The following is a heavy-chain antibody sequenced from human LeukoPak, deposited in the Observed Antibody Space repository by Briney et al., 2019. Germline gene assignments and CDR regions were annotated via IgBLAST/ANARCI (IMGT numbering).Heavy chain of an antibody. CDR2: ISYDGNSK. CDR3: AKDYTSSWLRWFDP. D-gene: IGHD6-13*01. J-gene: IGHJ5*02. V-gene: IGHV3-30*18. Sequence: GRSLRLSCAASGFAFSSYGMHWVRQAPGKGLEWVAVISYDGNSKYYRDSVKGRFTISRDNSKNTLYLQMNSLRAEDTVVYYCAKDYTSSWLRWFDPWGQGTLVTVSS. CDR1: GFAFSSYG.